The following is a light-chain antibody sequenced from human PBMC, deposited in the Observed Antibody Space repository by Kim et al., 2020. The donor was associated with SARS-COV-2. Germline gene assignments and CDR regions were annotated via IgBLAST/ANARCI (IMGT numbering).Light chain of an antibody. Sequence: ELTQPPSASGTPGQTVTIFCSGRNSNIGRNTVNWYQQFPGAAPKLLVDSNNRRPSGVPDRVSGSKSGPSASLAISDLQSEDEADYYCATWDDSLDVWMFGGGTKLTVL. CDR2: SNN. CDR3: ATWDDSLDVWM. J-gene: IGLJ3*02. V-gene: IGLV1-44*01. CDR1: NSNIGRNT.